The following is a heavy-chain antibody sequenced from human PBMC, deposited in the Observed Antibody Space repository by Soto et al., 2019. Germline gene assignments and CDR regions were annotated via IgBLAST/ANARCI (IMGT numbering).Heavy chain of an antibody. V-gene: IGHV3-15*01. CDR3: TTVSTPGDFGPYFDY. D-gene: IGHD4-17*01. J-gene: IGHJ4*02. CDR1: GFTFSNAW. CDR2: IKSKTDGGTT. Sequence: EVQLVESGGGLVKPGGSLRLSCAASGFTFSNAWMSWVRQAPGKGLEWVGRIKSKTDGGTTDYAAPVKGRFTISRDDSKNTLYLQMNSLKTEDTAVYYCTTVSTPGDFGPYFDYWGQGTLVTVSS.